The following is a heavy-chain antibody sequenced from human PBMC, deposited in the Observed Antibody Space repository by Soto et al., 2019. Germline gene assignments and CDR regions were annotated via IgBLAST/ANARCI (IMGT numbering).Heavy chain of an antibody. J-gene: IGHJ4*02. Sequence: EVQLVESGGGLVQPGGSLRLSCAASGFTFSRYWMNWVRQAPGKGLEWVANVMPDGSEKYYVDSVKGRFTISRDNAKNSLYLQMSSLRAEDTAVYYCVGAGPVGWGQGTLVTVSS. D-gene: IGHD3-16*01. CDR2: VMPDGSEK. V-gene: IGHV3-7*03. CDR1: GFTFSRYW. CDR3: VGAGPVG.